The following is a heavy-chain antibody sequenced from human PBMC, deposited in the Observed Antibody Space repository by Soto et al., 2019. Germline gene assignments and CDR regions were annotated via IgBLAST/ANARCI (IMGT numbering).Heavy chain of an antibody. D-gene: IGHD6-19*01. V-gene: IGHV3-48*02. Sequence: GGSLRLSCAASGFTFKTYNMNWVRQAPGKGLEWVSYIGTGGTPVYYADSVKGRFTISRDNAKNSLFLQMHSLRDEDTALYFCARDPSPDSSGWYYFDYWGKGTLVTVSS. CDR3: ARDPSPDSSGWYYFDY. CDR2: IGTGGTPV. CDR1: GFTFKTYN. J-gene: IGHJ4*02.